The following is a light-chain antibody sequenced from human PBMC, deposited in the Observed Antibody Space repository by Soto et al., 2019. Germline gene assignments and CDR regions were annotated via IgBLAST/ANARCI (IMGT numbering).Light chain of an antibody. V-gene: IGKV3D-20*02. CDR1: QSVSSSY. CDR2: DAS. CDR3: QQRSNWPGLT. J-gene: IGKJ4*01. Sequence: EIVLRQSPGTLSLSRGEGATLSCRASQSVSSSYLAWYQQKPGQAPRLLIYDASNRATGIPARFSGSGSGTDFTLTISSLEPEDFAVYYCQQRSNWPGLTFGGGTKVDIK.